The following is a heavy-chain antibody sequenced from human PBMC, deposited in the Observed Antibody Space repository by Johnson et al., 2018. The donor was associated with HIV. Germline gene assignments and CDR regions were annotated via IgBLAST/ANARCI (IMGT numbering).Heavy chain of an antibody. CDR2: IKSKIDGGTT. Sequence: VQLVESGGGLVKPGGSLRLSCEASRFTFEDHDMSWVRQVPGKGLEWVGRIKSKIDGGTTDYAAPVKGRFTISRDDSKNTLYLQMNSLKTEDTAVYYCTTDGVGDNIVSAFDMWGQGTMVTVSS. CDR1: RFTFEDHD. J-gene: IGHJ3*02. V-gene: IGHV3-15*01. CDR3: TTDGVGDNIVSAFDM. D-gene: IGHD2/OR15-2a*01.